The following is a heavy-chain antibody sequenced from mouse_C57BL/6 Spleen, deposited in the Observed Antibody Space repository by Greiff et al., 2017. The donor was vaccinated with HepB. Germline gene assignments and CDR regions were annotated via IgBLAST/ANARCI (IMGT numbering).Heavy chain of an antibody. D-gene: IGHD1-1*01. CDR3: AREDYGSRFDV. CDR2: INPNNGGT. J-gene: IGHJ1*03. Sequence: VQLQQSGPELVKPGASVKISCKASGYTFTDYYMNWVKQSHGKSLEWIGDINPNNGGTSYNQKFKGKATLTVDKSSSTAYMELRSLTSEDSAVYYCAREDYGSRFDVWGTGTTVTVSS. CDR1: GYTFTDYY. V-gene: IGHV1-26*01.